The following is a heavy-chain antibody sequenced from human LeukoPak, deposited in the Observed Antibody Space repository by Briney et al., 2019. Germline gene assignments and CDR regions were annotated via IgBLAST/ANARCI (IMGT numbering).Heavy chain of an antibody. CDR3: ARDLGFTYSDFWSGYFMGDAFDI. J-gene: IGHJ3*02. Sequence: SQTLSLTCTVSGGSISSGSYYWSWIRQPAGKGLEWIGRIYTSGSTNYNPSLKSRVTISVYTSKNQFSLKLSSVPAADPAVYYCARDLGFTYSDFWSGYFMGDAFDIWGQETMVTVSS. CDR1: GGSISSGSYY. V-gene: IGHV4-61*02. D-gene: IGHD3-3*01. CDR2: IYTSGST.